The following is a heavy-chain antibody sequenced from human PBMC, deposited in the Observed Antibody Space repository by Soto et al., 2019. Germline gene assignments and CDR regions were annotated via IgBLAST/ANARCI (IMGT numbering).Heavy chain of an antibody. CDR3: AKVQPSLTTRPDYFDR. CDR2: ITAKSGST. J-gene: IGHJ4*02. V-gene: IGHV3-23*01. D-gene: IGHD6-6*01. Sequence: EVQLLESGGGLVQPGGSLRLSCAASGFTFSSYAMNWVRQAPGKGLEWVSSITAKSGSTYYADSVKGRFTTSRDNSKNTLSLQMNSLRVEDTAVYYCAKVQPSLTTRPDYFDRWGQGTLVTVSS. CDR1: GFTFSSYA.